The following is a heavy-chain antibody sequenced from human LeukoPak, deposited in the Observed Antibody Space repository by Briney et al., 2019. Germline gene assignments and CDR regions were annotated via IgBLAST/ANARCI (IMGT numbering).Heavy chain of an antibody. J-gene: IGHJ5*02. CDR1: GGSISSYY. Sequence: SETLSLTCTVSGGSISSYYWSWIRQPPGKGLEWIGYIYYSGSTNYNPSLKSRVTISVDTSKNQFSLKLSSVTAADTAVYYCARDLGYCSGGICYNWFDPWGQGTLVPVSS. CDR3: ARDLGYCSGGICYNWFDP. V-gene: IGHV4-59*01. CDR2: IYYSGST. D-gene: IGHD2-15*01.